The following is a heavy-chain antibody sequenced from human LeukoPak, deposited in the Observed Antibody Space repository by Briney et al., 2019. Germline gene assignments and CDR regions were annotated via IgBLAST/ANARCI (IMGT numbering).Heavy chain of an antibody. CDR2: ISYDGSNR. D-gene: IGHD2-21*02. Sequence: PGGSLRLSCAASGFTFSDYGIHLVRQAPGKGLEWVAVISYDGSNRYYADSVKGRFAISRDNSKKTLYVQMNSLRAEDTAVYYCAKALRSWGYCGGDCSNVHVFDIWGQGTMVTISS. V-gene: IGHV3-30*18. J-gene: IGHJ3*02. CDR3: AKALRSWGYCGGDCSNVHVFDI. CDR1: GFTFSDYG.